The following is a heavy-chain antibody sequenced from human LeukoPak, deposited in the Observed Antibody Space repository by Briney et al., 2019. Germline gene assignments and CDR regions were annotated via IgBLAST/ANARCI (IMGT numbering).Heavy chain of an antibody. CDR1: GGSISNGGYY. V-gene: IGHV4-31*03. CDR2: IYYSGST. D-gene: IGHD3-10*02. Sequence: SQTLSLTCTVSGGSISNGGYYWSWIRQHPGKGLEWIGYIYYSGSTYYNPSLKSRVTISVDTSKNQFSLKLSSVTAADTAVYYCARGHYYVHGYFDLWGRGTLVTVSS. CDR3: ARGHYYVHGYFDL. J-gene: IGHJ2*01.